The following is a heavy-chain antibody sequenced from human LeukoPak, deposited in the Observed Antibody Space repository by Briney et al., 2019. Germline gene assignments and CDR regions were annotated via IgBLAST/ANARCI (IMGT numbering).Heavy chain of an antibody. V-gene: IGHV3-21*01. CDR1: GFTFNSYA. Sequence: PGGSLRLSCAASGFTFNSYAMNWVRQAPGKGLEWVSFISSSSSYIYYADSVKGRFTISRDNAKNSLYLQMNSLRAEDTAVYYCARDPIEMATISRGAFDIWGQGTMVTVSS. CDR2: ISSSSSYI. CDR3: ARDPIEMATISRGAFDI. D-gene: IGHD5-24*01. J-gene: IGHJ3*02.